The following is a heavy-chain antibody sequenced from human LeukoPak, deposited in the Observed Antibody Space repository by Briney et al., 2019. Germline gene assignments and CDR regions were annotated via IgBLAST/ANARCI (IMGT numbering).Heavy chain of an antibody. CDR2: IYHSGST. CDR3: ARHATGRWLQFNDY. J-gene: IGHJ4*02. D-gene: IGHD5-24*01. Sequence: PETLSLTCTVSGYSISSGYYWGWIRQPPGKGLEWIGSIYHSGSTYYNPSLKSRVTISVDTSKNQFSLKLSSVTAADTAVYYCARHATGRWLQFNDYWGQGTLVTVSS. CDR1: GYSISSGYY. V-gene: IGHV4-38-2*02.